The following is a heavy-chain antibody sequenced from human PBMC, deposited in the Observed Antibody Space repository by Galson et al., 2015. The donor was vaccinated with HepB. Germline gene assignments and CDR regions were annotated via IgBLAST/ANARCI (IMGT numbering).Heavy chain of an antibody. V-gene: IGHV3-23*01. CDR2: VSENGGST. D-gene: IGHD6-13*01. Sequence: SLRLSCAASRFTFSTYVISWVRQAPGKGLEWVSGVSENGGSTYYADSVKGRFTISRDNSKNSLYLQMNSLRAGDTAVYYCARRRRDSNSWSDPFDLWGQGTIVTVSS. CDR1: RFTFSTYV. J-gene: IGHJ3*01. CDR3: ARRRRDSNSWSDPFDL.